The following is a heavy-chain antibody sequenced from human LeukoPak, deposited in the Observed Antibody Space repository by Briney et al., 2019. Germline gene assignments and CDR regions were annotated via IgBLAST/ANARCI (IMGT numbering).Heavy chain of an antibody. CDR3: ASADSSGYASFDY. J-gene: IGHJ4*02. CDR2: IYYSGST. Sequence: SETLSLTCTVSGGSISSYYWSWIRQPPGKGLEWIGYIYYSGSTNYNPSLKSRVTISVDTSKNQFFLKLSSVTAADTAVYYCASADSSGYASFDYWGQGTLVTVSP. D-gene: IGHD3-22*01. V-gene: IGHV4-59*01. CDR1: GGSISSYY.